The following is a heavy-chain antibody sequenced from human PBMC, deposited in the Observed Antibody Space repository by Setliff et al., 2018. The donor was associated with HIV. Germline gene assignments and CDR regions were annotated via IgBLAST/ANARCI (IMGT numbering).Heavy chain of an antibody. CDR1: GGSFSGYY. Sequence: SETLSLTCAVYGGSFSGYYWSWIRQPPGKGLEWIGEINHSGSTNYNPSLKSRITISVDTPKNQYSLNLKSVTAADTAVYYCARVREGFLPYDAFELWGQGKMVTVSS. V-gene: IGHV4-34*01. D-gene: IGHD3-3*01. J-gene: IGHJ3*01. CDR3: ARVREGFLPYDAFEL. CDR2: INHSGST.